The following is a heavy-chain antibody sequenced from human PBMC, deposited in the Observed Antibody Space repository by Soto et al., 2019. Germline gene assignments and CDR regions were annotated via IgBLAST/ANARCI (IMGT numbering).Heavy chain of an antibody. Sequence: PGESLKISCEGSGYSFTNYWIAWVRQMPGKGLEWMGIICPADSDTRYSPSFQGQVTISADKSITTAYLQWSSLKASDTAIYYCASRLGYYGSSGWDYGMDVWGQGTTVTVSS. V-gene: IGHV5-51*01. J-gene: IGHJ6*02. CDR3: ASRLGYYGSSGWDYGMDV. D-gene: IGHD3-22*01. CDR1: GYSFTNYW. CDR2: ICPADSDT.